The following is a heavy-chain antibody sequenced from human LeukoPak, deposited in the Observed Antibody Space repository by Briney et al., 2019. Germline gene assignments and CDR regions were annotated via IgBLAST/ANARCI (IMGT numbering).Heavy chain of an antibody. CDR1: GFSLSTSGVG. D-gene: IGHD2-2*01. CDR3: ARGLPIGYCSSTSCYAKYNWFDP. V-gene: IGHV2-5*01. CDR2: IYWNDDK. J-gene: IGHJ5*02. Sequence: SGPTLVNPTQTLTLTCTFSGFSLSTSGVGVGWIRQPPGKALEWLALIYWNDDKRYSPSLKSRLTITKDTSKNQVVLTMTNMDPVDTATYYCARGLPIGYCSSTSCYAKYNWFDPWGQGTLVTVSS.